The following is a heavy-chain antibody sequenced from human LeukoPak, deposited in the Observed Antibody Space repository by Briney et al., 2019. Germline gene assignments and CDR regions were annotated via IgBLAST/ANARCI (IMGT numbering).Heavy chain of an antibody. Sequence: SETLSLACTVSGGSISSYYWSWIRQPAGKGLEWIGRIYTSGSTNYNPSLKSRVTMSVDTSKNQFSLKLSSVTAADTAVYYCARLKVIAVAGTYYMDVWGKGTTVTISS. CDR1: GGSISSYY. CDR3: ARLKVIAVAGTYYMDV. D-gene: IGHD6-19*01. V-gene: IGHV4-4*07. CDR2: IYTSGST. J-gene: IGHJ6*03.